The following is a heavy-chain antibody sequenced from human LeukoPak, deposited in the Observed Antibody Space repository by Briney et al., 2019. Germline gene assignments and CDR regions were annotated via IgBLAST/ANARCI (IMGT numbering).Heavy chain of an antibody. J-gene: IGHJ4*02. Sequence: GGSLRLSCAASGFTFSSYEMNWARQAPGKGLEWVSYISSSGSTIYYADSVKGRFTISRDNAKNSLYLQMNSLRAEDTAVYYCARGGYSSGWSYFDYWGQGTLVTVSS. V-gene: IGHV3-48*03. D-gene: IGHD6-19*01. CDR2: ISSSGSTI. CDR3: ARGGYSSGWSYFDY. CDR1: GFTFSSYE.